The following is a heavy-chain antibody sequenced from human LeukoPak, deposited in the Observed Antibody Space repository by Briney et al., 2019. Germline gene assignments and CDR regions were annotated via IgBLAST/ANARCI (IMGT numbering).Heavy chain of an antibody. CDR1: GFTFSNYF. Sequence: GGTLRLSCAASGFTFSNYFMSWVRQAPGNGLEWVANIKEDGSEKYYVDSVKGRFTISRDNAKNSLYLEMNSLRAEDTAVYYCARDDRTGYYYLDGWGQGTLVTVSS. V-gene: IGHV3-7*03. D-gene: IGHD3-9*01. CDR3: ARDDRTGYYYLDG. CDR2: IKEDGSEK. J-gene: IGHJ4*02.